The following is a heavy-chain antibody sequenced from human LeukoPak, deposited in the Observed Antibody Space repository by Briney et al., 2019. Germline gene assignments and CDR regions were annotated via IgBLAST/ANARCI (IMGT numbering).Heavy chain of an antibody. Sequence: PGGSLRLSCTVSGFTVSSNSMSWVRQAPGKGLEWVSFIYSDNTHYSDSVKGRFTISRDNSKNTLYLQMNSLRAEDTAVYYCARQGYYGSGSYTRFDYWGQGTLVTVSS. CDR1: GFTVSSNS. V-gene: IGHV3-53*01. D-gene: IGHD3-10*01. J-gene: IGHJ4*02. CDR2: IYSDNT. CDR3: ARQGYYGSGSYTRFDY.